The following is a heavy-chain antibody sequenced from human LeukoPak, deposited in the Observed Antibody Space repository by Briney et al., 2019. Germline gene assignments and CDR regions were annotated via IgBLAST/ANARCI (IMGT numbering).Heavy chain of an antibody. Sequence: SQTLSLTCALSGDSVSRNSAAWNWIRQSPSRGLEWLVRTYYRSKWYNDYAVSVKIRITINPDTSKNQFSLQLNSVTPEDTAVYYCARDPYYYGSGSHYYYYGMDVWGKGTTVTVSS. CDR2: TYYRSKWYN. J-gene: IGHJ6*04. CDR1: GDSVSRNSAA. V-gene: IGHV6-1*01. D-gene: IGHD3-10*01. CDR3: ARDPYYYGSGSHYYYYGMDV.